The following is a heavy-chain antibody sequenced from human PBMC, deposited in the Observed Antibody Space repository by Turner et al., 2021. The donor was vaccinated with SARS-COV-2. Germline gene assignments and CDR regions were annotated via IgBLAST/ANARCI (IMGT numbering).Heavy chain of an antibody. Sequence: EVQLLESGGDLIQPGGSLRLSCAALGFTFSNYAMGWVRQAPGKGLNWVSSISESGFSTYYADSVKGRFTISRDNSKNTLFLQMNSLRAEDTAVYYCATKSGGFDYWGQGTLVTVSS. J-gene: IGHJ4*02. CDR1: GFTFSNYA. CDR2: ISESGFST. V-gene: IGHV3-23*01. D-gene: IGHD6-25*01. CDR3: ATKSGGFDY.